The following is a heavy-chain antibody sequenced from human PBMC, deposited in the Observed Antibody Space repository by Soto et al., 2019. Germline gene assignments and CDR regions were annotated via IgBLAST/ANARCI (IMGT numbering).Heavy chain of an antibody. Sequence: QVQLVESGGGVVQPGRSLRLSCAASGFTFSSYGMHWVRQAPGKGLEWVAVISYDGSNKYYADSVKGRFTISRDNSKNTLYLQMNSLRAEDTAVYYCAKDRGSSWYLYYDYYGMDVWGQGTTVTVSS. J-gene: IGHJ6*02. D-gene: IGHD6-13*01. CDR2: ISYDGSNK. V-gene: IGHV3-30*18. CDR3: AKDRGSSWYLYYDYYGMDV. CDR1: GFTFSSYG.